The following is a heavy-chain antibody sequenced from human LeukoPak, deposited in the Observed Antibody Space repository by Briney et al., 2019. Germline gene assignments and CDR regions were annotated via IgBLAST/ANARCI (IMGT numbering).Heavy chain of an antibody. CDR1: GGSFSGYY. Sequence: PSETLSLTCAVYGGSFSGYYWSWLRQPPGKGLEWIGEINHSGSTNYNPSLKSRVTISVDTSKNQFSLKLSSVTAADAAVYYCADTAYNSGKGPFDYWGQGKLVTVSS. D-gene: IGHD5-18*01. J-gene: IGHJ4*02. CDR2: INHSGST. CDR3: ADTAYNSGKGPFDY. V-gene: IGHV4-34*01.